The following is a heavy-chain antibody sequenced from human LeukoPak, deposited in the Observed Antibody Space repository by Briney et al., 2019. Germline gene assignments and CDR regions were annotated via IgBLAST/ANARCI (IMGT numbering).Heavy chain of an antibody. D-gene: IGHD2-2*02. Sequence: PSETLSLTCAVYGGSFSGYYWSWTRQPPGKGLEWIGEINHSGSTNYNPSLKSRVTISVDTSKNQFSLKLSSVTAADTAVYYCASRRVVVVPAAIYSDYWGQGTLVTASS. CDR3: ASRRVVVVPAAIYSDY. CDR1: GGSFSGYY. CDR2: INHSGST. J-gene: IGHJ4*02. V-gene: IGHV4-34*01.